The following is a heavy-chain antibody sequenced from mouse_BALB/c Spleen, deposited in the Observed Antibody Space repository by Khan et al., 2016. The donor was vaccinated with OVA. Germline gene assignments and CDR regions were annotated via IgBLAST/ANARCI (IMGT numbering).Heavy chain of an antibody. CDR2: INPSNGYT. J-gene: IGHJ3*01. D-gene: IGHD2-14*01. CDR3: IRDGDYHRYDGWVAY. V-gene: IGHV1-4*01. Sequence: QVRLQQPGAELARPGASVKMSCKASGYTFTSYTIHWIKLRPGQGLEWIGYINPSNGYTNYNQKFKDKATLNADQSSTTAYKQMRSLPTDDTADYNGIRDGDYHRYDGWVAYWGQGTLVTVSA. CDR1: GYTFTSYT.